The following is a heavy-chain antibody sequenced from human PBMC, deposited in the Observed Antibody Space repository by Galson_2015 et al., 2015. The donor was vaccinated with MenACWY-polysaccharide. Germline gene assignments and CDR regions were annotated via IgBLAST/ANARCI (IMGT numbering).Heavy chain of an antibody. Sequence: SVKVSCKASGYTFTSYDINWVRQATGQGLEWMGWMNPNSGNTGYPQKFQGRVTMTRNTSISTAYMELSSLRSEDTAVYYCARGLAPNGMAVSKLLNDYWGQGTLVTGSS. CDR1: GYTFTSYD. V-gene: IGHV1-8*01. J-gene: IGHJ4*02. CDR2: MNPNSGNT. CDR3: ARGLAPNGMAVSKLLNDY. D-gene: IGHD2-21*01.